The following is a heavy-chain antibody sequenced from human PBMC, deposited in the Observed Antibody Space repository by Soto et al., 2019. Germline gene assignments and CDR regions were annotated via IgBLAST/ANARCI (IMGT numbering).Heavy chain of an antibody. V-gene: IGHV3-30-3*01. J-gene: IGHJ4*02. CDR3: ARDHTRRGDTVASH. CDR2: ISYDGSNK. Sequence: GGSLRLSCAASGFTFINYAMHWVRQAPGKGLEWVAVISYDGSNKYYADSVKGRFTISRDNSKNTMYLQMNSLRAEDTAVYYCARDHTRRGDTVASHWGQGTLVTVSS. D-gene: IGHD5-18*01. CDR1: GFTFINYA.